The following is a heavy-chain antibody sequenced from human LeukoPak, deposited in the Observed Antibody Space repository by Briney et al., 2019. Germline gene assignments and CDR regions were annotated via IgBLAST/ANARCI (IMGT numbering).Heavy chain of an antibody. CDR1: GYTFTGYY. Sequence: VASVKVSCKASGYTFTGYYMHWVRQAPGQGLEWMGWINPNSGGTNYAQKFQGRVTMTRDTSISTAYMELSRLRSDDTAVYYCARSPTGYYHAFDYWGQGTLVTVPS. D-gene: IGHD3-9*01. CDR2: INPNSGGT. CDR3: ARSPTGYYHAFDY. J-gene: IGHJ4*02. V-gene: IGHV1-2*02.